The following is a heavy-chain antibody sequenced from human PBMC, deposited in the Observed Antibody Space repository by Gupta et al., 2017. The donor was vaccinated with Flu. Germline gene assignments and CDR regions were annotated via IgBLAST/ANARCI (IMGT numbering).Heavy chain of an antibody. J-gene: IGHJ6*03. Sequence: ASGLPFSSHAMIWVRQAPGKGLEWVSSISGSGGTYHADSVKGRFTVSRDNSKNTLSLQMNGLRAEDTAMYYCAKGPPASMAYYMHVWGKGTTVTVSS. D-gene: IGHD2-2*01. CDR3: AKGPPASMAYYMHV. CDR2: ISGSGGT. V-gene: IGHV3-23*01. CDR1: GLPFSSHA.